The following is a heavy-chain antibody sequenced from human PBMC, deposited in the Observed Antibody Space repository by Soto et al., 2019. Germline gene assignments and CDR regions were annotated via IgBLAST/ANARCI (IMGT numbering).Heavy chain of an antibody. V-gene: IGHV3-30-3*01. CDR2: ISYDGSTK. Sequence: QVQLVESGGGVVQPGRSLRLSCAASGFTFSSCAMHLVRQAPGKGLEWVALISYDGSTKYYADSVKGRFTISRDNSKNTLFRQMNSLRAEDTAVYSGARDERDVRILEWSSYFDYWGQGTMVTVSS. CDR1: GFTFSSCA. D-gene: IGHD3-3*01. J-gene: IGHJ4*02. CDR3: ARDERDVRILEWSSYFDY.